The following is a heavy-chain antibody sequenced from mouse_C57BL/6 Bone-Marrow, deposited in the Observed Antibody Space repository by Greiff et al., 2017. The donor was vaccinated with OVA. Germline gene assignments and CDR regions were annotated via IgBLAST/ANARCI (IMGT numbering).Heavy chain of an antibody. Sequence: VQLQQSGPELVKPGASVKMSCKASGYTFTSYVMHWVKQKPGQGLEWIGDIYPGGGYTNYNEKFKGKATLTADKSSSTAYMQFSSLKSEDSAIYYCARGTTVVAHWYFDVWGTGTTVTVSS. V-gene: IGHV1-83*01. CDR1: GYTFTSYV. D-gene: IGHD1-1*01. CDR3: ARGTTVVAHWYFDV. J-gene: IGHJ1*03. CDR2: IYPGGGYT.